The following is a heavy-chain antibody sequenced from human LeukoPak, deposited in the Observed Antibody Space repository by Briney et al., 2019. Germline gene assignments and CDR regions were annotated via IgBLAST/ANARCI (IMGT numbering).Heavy chain of an antibody. V-gene: IGHV4-61*02. CDR2: IYTSGST. Sequence: PSQTLSLTCTVSGGSISSGSYYWSWIRQPAGKGLEWIGRIYTSGSTNYNPSLKSRVTISVDTSKNQFSLKLSSVTAADTAVYYCARDGVDCGGDCYYYYYYMDVWGKGTTVTVSS. CDR3: ARDGVDCGGDCYYYYYYMDV. J-gene: IGHJ6*03. D-gene: IGHD2-21*01. CDR1: GGSISSGSYY.